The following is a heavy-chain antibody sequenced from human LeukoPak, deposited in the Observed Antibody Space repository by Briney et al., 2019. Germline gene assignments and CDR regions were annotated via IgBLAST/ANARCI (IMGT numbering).Heavy chain of an antibody. V-gene: IGHV3-30-3*01. CDR2: ISYDGSFQ. D-gene: IGHD3-9*01. CDR3: ARDYTGYFP. Sequence: TGGSLRLSCSVSGFTFSSHAMHWVRQAPGKGLECVAYISYDGSFQYHADSVKGRFTISRDNAKNSLYLQMNSLRAEDTAVYYCARDYTGYFPWGQGTLVIVSS. CDR1: GFTFSSHA. J-gene: IGHJ5*02.